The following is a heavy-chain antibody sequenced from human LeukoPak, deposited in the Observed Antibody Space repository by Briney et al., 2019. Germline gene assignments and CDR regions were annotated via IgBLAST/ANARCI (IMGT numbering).Heavy chain of an antibody. D-gene: IGHD3-22*01. CDR1: GGSISSGSYY. CDR2: IYTSGST. V-gene: IGHV4-61*02. Sequence: SETLSLTCTVSGGSISSGSYYWSWIRQPAGKDLEWIGRIYTSGSTNYNPSLKSRVTISVDPSKNQISLKLSSVTAADTAVYYCAREGYYDSSGSWYFDLWGRGTLVTVSS. CDR3: AREGYYDSSGSWYFDL. J-gene: IGHJ2*01.